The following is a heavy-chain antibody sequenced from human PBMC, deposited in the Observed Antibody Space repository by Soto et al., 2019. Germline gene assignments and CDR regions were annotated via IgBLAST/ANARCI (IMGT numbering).Heavy chain of an antibody. J-gene: IGHJ6*02. CDR1: GYSFTWYW. Sequence: GESRKVSCKGSGYSFTWYWVGWVRQKNGKGLEWMGIIYPGDSDTRYSPSFQGQVSISADKSISTAYLQWSSLKASDTAMYYCARQSFTGHYSHYAMDVWGQGTAVTVSS. D-gene: IGHD2-8*02. CDR3: ARQSFTGHYSHYAMDV. V-gene: IGHV5-51*01. CDR2: IYPGDSDT.